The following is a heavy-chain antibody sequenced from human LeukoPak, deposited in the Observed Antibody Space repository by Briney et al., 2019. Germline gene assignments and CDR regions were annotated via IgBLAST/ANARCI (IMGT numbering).Heavy chain of an antibody. CDR1: GFTFDDYG. D-gene: IGHD3-3*01. J-gene: IGHJ5*02. V-gene: IGHV3-20*04. CDR3: AREDEAPGSYDFWSGYANYHNWFDP. Sequence: PGGSLRLSCAASGFTFDDYGMSWVRHAPGKGLEWVSGINWNGGSTGYADSVKGRFTISRDNAKNSLYLQMNSLRAEDTAVYYCAREDEAPGSYDFWSGYANYHNWFDPWGQGTLVTVSS. CDR2: INWNGGST.